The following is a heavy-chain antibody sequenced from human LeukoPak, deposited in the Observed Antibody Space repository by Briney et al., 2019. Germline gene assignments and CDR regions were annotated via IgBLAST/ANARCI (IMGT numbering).Heavy chain of an antibody. Sequence: SETLSLTCTVSGGSISSYYWSWIRQPAGKGLEWIGFIYFSGSTNYNPALKSRVTMSVDTSKNQFSLKLTSVTAADTAVYYCAIVTYSSSSISVDAFNIWGQGTVVTVSP. J-gene: IGHJ3*02. D-gene: IGHD6-6*01. CDR1: GGSISSYY. CDR2: IYFSGST. CDR3: AIVTYSSSSISVDAFNI. V-gene: IGHV4-4*07.